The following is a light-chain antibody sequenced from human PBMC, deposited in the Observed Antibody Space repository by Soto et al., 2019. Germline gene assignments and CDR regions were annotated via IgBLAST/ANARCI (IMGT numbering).Light chain of an antibody. V-gene: IGKV3-20*01. CDR3: QEYARSPRA. J-gene: IGKJ1*01. Sequence: EIVLTQSPGTLSLSPGERATLSCRASQSVSSSFLAWYQQKPGQAPRLLIYGASSRATGIPDRFSGRGSGTDVTLTSSRLGPEDFAVYYCQEYARSPRAFGQGTKVEI. CDR1: QSVSSSF. CDR2: GAS.